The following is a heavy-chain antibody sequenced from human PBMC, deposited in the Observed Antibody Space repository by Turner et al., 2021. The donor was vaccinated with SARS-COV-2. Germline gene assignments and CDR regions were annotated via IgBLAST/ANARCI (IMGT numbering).Heavy chain of an antibody. CDR2: ISRNRSGT. J-gene: IGHJ3*01. Sequence: QVSVAGGGLVPPGGCSGLPWAGAGFTFRDCGMSWVRQAPGKGLEWVSTISRNRSGTGYADSVRGRFTISRDNAKNSLYLQMNSLRAEDTALYYCAKADGREGEGNSFGVWGQGTMVTVSS. CDR1: GFTFRDCG. D-gene: IGHD1-1*01. CDR3: AKADGREGEGNSFGV. V-gene: IGHV3-23*01.